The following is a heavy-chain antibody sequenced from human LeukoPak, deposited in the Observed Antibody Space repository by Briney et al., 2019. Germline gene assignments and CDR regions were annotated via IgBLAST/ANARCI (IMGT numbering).Heavy chain of an antibody. J-gene: IGHJ4*02. D-gene: IGHD3-10*01. CDR3: ARSSMVRGVILLDY. CDR1: GASISSGSYY. CDR2: IYYRGST. Sequence: PSETLSLTCTVSGASISSGSYYWGWIRQPPGKGLEWIASIYYRGSTYDNPSLKSRVTISLDTSKNQFSLKLSSVTAADTAVYYCARSSMVRGVILLDYWGQGTLVTVSS. V-gene: IGHV4-39*01.